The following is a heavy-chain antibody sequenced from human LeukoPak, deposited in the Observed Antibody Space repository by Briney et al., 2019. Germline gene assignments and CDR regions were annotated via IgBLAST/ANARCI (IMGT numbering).Heavy chain of an antibody. Sequence: ASVKVSCKASGYTFTDYHVHWVRQAPGQGLQWMGWIDPKSGGTNYAQKFQGRVTMTRDTSISTAYMELSRLRSDDTAVYYCARSLRGYSSIGYWGQGTLVTVSS. V-gene: IGHV1-2*02. J-gene: IGHJ4*02. CDR1: GYTFTDYH. D-gene: IGHD5-18*01. CDR3: ARSLRGYSSIGY. CDR2: IDPKSGGT.